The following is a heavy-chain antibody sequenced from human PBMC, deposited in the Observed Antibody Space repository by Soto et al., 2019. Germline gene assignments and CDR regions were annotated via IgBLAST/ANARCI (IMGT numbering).Heavy chain of an antibody. CDR2: VYYTGTS. CDR3: ERDQQMGRIEP. Sequence: SETLSLTCSVSGGSISSYYWSWLREPPGKGLEWIGYVYYTGTSKYNPSLKSRLTISVDTYKNQFSLRLNSVTAADTAIYYCERDQQMGRIEPWGQGNLVTVS. CDR1: GGSISSYY. D-gene: IGHD3-10*01. V-gene: IGHV4-59*01. J-gene: IGHJ5*02.